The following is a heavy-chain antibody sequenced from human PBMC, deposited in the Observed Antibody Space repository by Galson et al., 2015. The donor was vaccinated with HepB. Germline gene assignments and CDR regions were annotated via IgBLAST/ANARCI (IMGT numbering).Heavy chain of an antibody. Sequence: SVKVSCKASGYTFTTSAIHWVRQAPGQRLEWMGWINAGNGNTKYSQKFQGRVTIARDTSASTASMELSSLRSEDTAVYYCARGGEYFDNWGQGTLVSVSS. D-gene: IGHD4-17*01. CDR3: ARGGEYFDN. CDR2: INAGNGNT. J-gene: IGHJ4*02. CDR1: GYTFTTSA. V-gene: IGHV1-3*01.